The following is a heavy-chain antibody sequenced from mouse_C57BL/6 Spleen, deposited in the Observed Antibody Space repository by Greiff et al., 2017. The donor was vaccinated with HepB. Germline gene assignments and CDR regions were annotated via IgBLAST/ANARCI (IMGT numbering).Heavy chain of an antibody. CDR1: GYTFTSYG. J-gene: IGHJ2*01. CDR2: IYPRSGNT. Sequence: QVQLQQSGAELARPGASVKLSCKASGYTFTSYGISWVKQRTGQGLEWIGEIYPRSGNTYYNEKFKGKATLTADKSSSTAYMELRSLTSEDSAVYFCARWELPGYSNYGYFDYWGQGTTLTVSS. D-gene: IGHD2-5*01. V-gene: IGHV1-81*01. CDR3: ARWELPGYSNYGYFDY.